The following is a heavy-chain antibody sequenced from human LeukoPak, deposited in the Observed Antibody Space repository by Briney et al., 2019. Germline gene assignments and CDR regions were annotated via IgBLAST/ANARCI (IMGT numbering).Heavy chain of an antibody. D-gene: IGHD1-26*01. CDR2: IYYSGST. CDR3: AASGSYYRDYYYGMDV. CDR1: GGSIRSGDYY. V-gene: IGHV4-61*08. Sequence: KSSQTLSLTCTVSGGSIRSGDYYWSWIRQPPGKGLEWIGYIYYSGSTNYNPSLKSRVTISVDTSKNQFSLKLSSVTAADTAVYYCAASGSYYRDYYYGMDVWGQGTTVTVSS. J-gene: IGHJ6*02.